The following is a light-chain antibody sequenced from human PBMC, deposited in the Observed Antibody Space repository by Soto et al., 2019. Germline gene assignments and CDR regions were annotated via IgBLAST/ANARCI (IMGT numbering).Light chain of an antibody. V-gene: IGLV2-14*03. Sequence: QSALTQPASVSASPGQSITISCTGTSSDVGGYNYVSWYQQHPGKAPKLMIYDVSNRPSGVSNRFSGSKSGNTASLTISGLQTEDESDYYCSSDTGSSTYVFGTGTKVTV. CDR3: SSDTGSSTYV. CDR2: DVS. J-gene: IGLJ1*01. CDR1: SSDVGGYNY.